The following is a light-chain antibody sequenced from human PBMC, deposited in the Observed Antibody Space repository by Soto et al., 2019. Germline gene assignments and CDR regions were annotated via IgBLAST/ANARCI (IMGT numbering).Light chain of an antibody. CDR2: DAS. V-gene: IGKV1-33*01. CDR3: QQYDNLPSIT. CDR1: QDISNY. J-gene: IGKJ5*01. Sequence: DIPMTPSPSSLSASVGDRVTITCQASQDISNYLNWYQQKPGKAPKLLIYDASNLETGVPSRFSGSRSGTDFTFTISNLQPEDIATYYCQQYDNLPSITFGQGTRLEIK.